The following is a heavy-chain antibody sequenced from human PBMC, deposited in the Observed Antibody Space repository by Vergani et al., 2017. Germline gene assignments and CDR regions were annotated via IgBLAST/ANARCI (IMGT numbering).Heavy chain of an antibody. CDR1: GYTFTSYG. CDR2: INPNSGGT. D-gene: IGHD2-2*01. J-gene: IGHJ5*02. CDR3: AREHCSSTSCLPQNWFDP. Sequence: QVPLVQSGAEVKKPGASVKVSCKASGYTFTSYGISWVRQAPGQGLEWMGWINPNSGGTNYAQKFQGRVTMTRDTSISTAYMELSRLRSDDTAVYYCAREHCSSTSCLPQNWFDPWGQGTLVTVSS. V-gene: IGHV1-2*02.